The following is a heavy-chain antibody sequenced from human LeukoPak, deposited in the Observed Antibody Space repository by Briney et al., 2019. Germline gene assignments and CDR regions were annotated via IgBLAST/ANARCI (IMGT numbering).Heavy chain of an antibody. CDR1: GFTFSSYA. V-gene: IGHV3-30-3*01. CDR2: MSYDGSNE. D-gene: IGHD3/OR15-3a*01. CDR3: ANLGLDSLDV. Sequence: GGSLRLSCAASGFTFSSYAMHWVRQAPGKGLEWVAVMSYDGSNEYYADSVRGRFTISRDNSKSTLYLQMNSLRAEDTAVYYCANLGLDSLDVWGQGTTVTVSS. J-gene: IGHJ6*02.